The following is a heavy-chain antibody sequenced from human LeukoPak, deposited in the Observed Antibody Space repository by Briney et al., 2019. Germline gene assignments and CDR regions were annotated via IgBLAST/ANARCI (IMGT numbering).Heavy chain of an antibody. CDR3: AREGLDIVVVPAATTYGMDV. CDR2: INPSGGST. J-gene: IGHJ6*02. D-gene: IGHD2-2*03. Sequence: ASVKASCKASGYTFTSYYMHWVRQAPGQGLEWMGIINPSGGSTSYAQKFQGRVTMTRDTSTSTVYMELSSLRSEDTAVYYCAREGLDIVVVPAATTYGMDVWGQGTTVTVSS. CDR1: GYTFTSYY. V-gene: IGHV1-46*01.